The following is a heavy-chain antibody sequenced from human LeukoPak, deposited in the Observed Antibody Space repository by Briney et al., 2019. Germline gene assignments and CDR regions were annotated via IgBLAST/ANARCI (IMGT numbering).Heavy chain of an antibody. Sequence: SETLSLTCTVSGPSISSHYWSWIRQPPGKGLEWIGYIYYTGRTDYNPSLKSRVTMSLDTSKNQFSLKLTSVTSADTAVYYCARDRGTDWGQGTLVTVSS. CDR3: ARDRGTD. CDR1: GPSISSHY. V-gene: IGHV4-59*11. D-gene: IGHD3-10*01. J-gene: IGHJ4*02. CDR2: IYYTGRT.